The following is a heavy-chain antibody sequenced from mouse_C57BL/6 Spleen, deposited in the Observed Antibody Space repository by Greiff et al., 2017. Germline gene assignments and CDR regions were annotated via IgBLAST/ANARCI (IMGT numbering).Heavy chain of an antibody. J-gene: IGHJ1*03. CDR2: IDPENGDT. Sequence: VQLQQSGAELVRPGASVKLSCTASGFNIKDDYMHWVKQRPEQGLEWIGWIDPENGDTEYASKFQGKATITADPSSNTAYLQLSSLTSEDTAVYYCTRRSSYGYFDVWGTGTTVTVSS. CDR3: TRRSSYGYFDV. CDR1: GFNIKDDY. D-gene: IGHD1-1*01. V-gene: IGHV14-4*01.